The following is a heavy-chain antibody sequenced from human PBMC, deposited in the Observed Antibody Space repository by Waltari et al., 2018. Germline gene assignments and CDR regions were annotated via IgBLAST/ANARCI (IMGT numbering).Heavy chain of an antibody. D-gene: IGHD3-22*01. V-gene: IGHV1-69*05. CDR1: EGTFSSYS. CDR2: IIPMLGSL. CDR3: ESVVLPHVAAADPLDSYSDHGMDV. J-gene: IGHJ6*02. Sequence: QVQLLQSGAEMKEPGSSLKISCRVSEGTFSSYSVNWVRQAPGQGLEWMGEIIPMLGSLEYSQSFKDRVTISMDESTTTAYMELNSLTFDDTAVYYCESVVLPHVAAADPLDSYSDHGMDVWGQGTTVTVS.